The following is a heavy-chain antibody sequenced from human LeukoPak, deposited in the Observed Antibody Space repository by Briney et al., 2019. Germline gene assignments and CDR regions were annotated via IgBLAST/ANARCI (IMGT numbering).Heavy chain of an antibody. Sequence: ASVKVSCKATGYTFTSYGISWVRQAPGQGLEWMGWISAYNGNTNYAQKLQGRVTMTRDTSTSTVYMELSSLRSEDTAVYYCARGNLDYGDYNNWFDPWGQGTLVTVSS. V-gene: IGHV1-18*01. CDR1: GYTFTSYG. CDR2: ISAYNGNT. D-gene: IGHD4-17*01. J-gene: IGHJ5*02. CDR3: ARGNLDYGDYNNWFDP.